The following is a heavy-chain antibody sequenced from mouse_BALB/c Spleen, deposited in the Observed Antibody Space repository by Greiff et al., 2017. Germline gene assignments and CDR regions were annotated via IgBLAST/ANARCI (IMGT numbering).Heavy chain of an antibody. D-gene: IGHD2-4*01. CDR2: IRNKANGYTT. Sequence: EVMLVESGGGLVQPGGSLRLSCATSGFTFTDYYTSWVRQPPGKALEWLGFIRNKANGYTTEYSASVKGRFTISRDNSQSILYLQMNTLRAEDSATCDCAREDYDRNYFDSWGHGTAPTDSS. CDR1: GFTFTDYY. CDR3: AREDYDRNYFDS. J-gene: IGHJ2*01. V-gene: IGHV7-3*02.